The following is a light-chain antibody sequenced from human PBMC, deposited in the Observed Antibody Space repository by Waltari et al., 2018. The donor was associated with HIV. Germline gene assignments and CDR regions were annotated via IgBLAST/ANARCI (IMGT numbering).Light chain of an antibody. V-gene: IGKV1-9*01. J-gene: IGKJ2*01. Sequence: DIQLTQSPSFLSASIGDRVTITCRASQDITTYLAWYQRHPGRAPRLLVYAGSTLETGVPSRFSGYGAGTEFTLTISGLPPEDFATYYCQQIDSYPYTFGQGTKLEIK. CDR2: AGS. CDR1: QDITTY. CDR3: QQIDSYPYT.